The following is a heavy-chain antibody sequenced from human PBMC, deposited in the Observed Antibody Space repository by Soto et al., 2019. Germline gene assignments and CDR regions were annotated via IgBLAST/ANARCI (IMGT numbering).Heavy chain of an antibody. J-gene: IGHJ6*02. D-gene: IGHD2-15*01. CDR1: GYTFTSYA. CDR3: ARLVAATRLYGMDV. Sequence: QVQLVQSGAEVKKPGASVKVSCKASGYTFTSYAMHWVRQAPGQRLEWMGWINAGNGNTKYSQKFQGRVTITRDTXXSTAYMELSSLRSEDTAVYYCARLVAATRLYGMDVWGQGTTVTVSS. V-gene: IGHV1-3*01. CDR2: INAGNGNT.